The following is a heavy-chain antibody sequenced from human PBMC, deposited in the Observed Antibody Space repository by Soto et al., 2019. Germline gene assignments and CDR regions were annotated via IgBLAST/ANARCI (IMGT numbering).Heavy chain of an antibody. V-gene: IGHV3-30*18. CDR2: ISSDGTNQ. Sequence: QVQLVESGGGVVQPGRSLRLSCAASGFTCRNYGMVWVRQAPGKGLEWVAVISSDGTNQYYADSVKGRFTISRDSSKNTLYLQMNSLRTEDTAVYYCAKDREAFGSWGQGTLVTVSS. J-gene: IGHJ4*02. CDR3: AKDREAFGS. CDR1: GFTCRNYG.